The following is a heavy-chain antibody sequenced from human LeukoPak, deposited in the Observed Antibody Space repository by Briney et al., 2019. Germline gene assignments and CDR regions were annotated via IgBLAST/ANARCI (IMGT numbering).Heavy chain of an antibody. CDR3: ARVWDVGYSYGPFDI. J-gene: IGHJ3*02. D-gene: IGHD5-18*01. CDR2: IYTSGST. V-gene: IGHV4-61*02. Sequence: SQTLSLTCTVSGGSISSGSYYWSWIRQPAGKGLEWIGRIYTSGSTNYNPSLKSRVTISVDTSKNQFSLKLSSVTAADTAVYYCARVWDVGYSYGPFDIWGQGIMVTVSS. CDR1: GGSISSGSYY.